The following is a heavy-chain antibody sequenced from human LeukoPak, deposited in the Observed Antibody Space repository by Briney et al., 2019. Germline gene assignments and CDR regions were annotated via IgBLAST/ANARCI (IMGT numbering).Heavy chain of an antibody. Sequence: PGGSLRLSCAASRFTFSNYVMHWVRQAPGKGLEWVAVISCDGSDKYYADSVKGRFTISRDNSKNTLYLQMNSLRAEDTAVYYCAKDPRRYSRTGGYFDYWGQGTLVTVSS. CDR2: ISCDGSDK. J-gene: IGHJ4*02. CDR3: AKDPRRYSRTGGYFDY. CDR1: RFTFSNYV. V-gene: IGHV3-30*18. D-gene: IGHD6-13*01.